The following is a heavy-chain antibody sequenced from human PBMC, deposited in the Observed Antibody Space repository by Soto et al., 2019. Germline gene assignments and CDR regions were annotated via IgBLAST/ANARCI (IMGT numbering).Heavy chain of an antibody. CDR1: GFTFSSYA. Sequence: EVQLVESGGGLVQPGGSLRLSCSASGFTFSSYAMHWVRQAPGKGLEYVSAISSNGGSTYYADSVKGRFTISRDNSKNTLYLQMSSLRAEDTAVYYCSCYSNYVGMDVWGQGTTVTVSS. V-gene: IGHV3-64D*06. D-gene: IGHD4-4*01. CDR2: ISSNGGST. J-gene: IGHJ6*02. CDR3: SCYSNYVGMDV.